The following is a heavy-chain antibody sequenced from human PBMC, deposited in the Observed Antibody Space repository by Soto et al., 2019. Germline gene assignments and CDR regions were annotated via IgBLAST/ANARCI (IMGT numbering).Heavy chain of an antibody. CDR2: INPILGTP. CDR3: ARGGVDVVATSAFDY. J-gene: IGHJ4*02. D-gene: IGHD5-12*01. V-gene: IGHV1-69*13. CDR1: GLTYSSSA. Sequence: SVKVSCEASGLTYSSSAISWVRQAPVQGPEWMGGINPILGTPDYAPKFQGRVTITADESTSTVYMDLGSLRSEDTAMYYCARGGVDVVATSAFDYWGQGTLVTVSS.